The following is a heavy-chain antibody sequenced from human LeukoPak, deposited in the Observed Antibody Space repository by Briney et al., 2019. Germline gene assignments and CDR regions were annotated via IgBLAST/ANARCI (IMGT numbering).Heavy chain of an antibody. CDR1: GFTFSSYS. J-gene: IGHJ6*03. V-gene: IGHV3-21*01. D-gene: IGHD3-10*01. CDR3: ARVGMVRGVIGYYYYMDV. CDR2: ISSSSSYI. Sequence: GGSLRLSCAASGFTFSSYSMNRVRQAPGKGLEWVSSISSSSSYIYYADSVKGRFTISRDNAKNSLYLQMNSLRAEDTAVYYCARVGMVRGVIGYYYYMDVWGKGTTVTVSS.